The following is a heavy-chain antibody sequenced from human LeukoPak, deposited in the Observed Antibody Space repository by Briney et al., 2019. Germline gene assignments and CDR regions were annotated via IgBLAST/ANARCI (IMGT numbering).Heavy chain of an antibody. V-gene: IGHV3-7*01. CDR3: ARGGTFVSDY. J-gene: IGHJ4*02. D-gene: IGHD1-1*01. CDR2: IKQDGSEK. CDR1: GFTFTKYW. Sequence: GGSLRLSCAASGFTFTKYWMTWVRQAPGKGLEWVANIKQDGSEKFYVDSVKGRFTISRDNAKNSLDLQINSLGAEDTAVYYCARGGTFVSDYWGQGTLVTVSS.